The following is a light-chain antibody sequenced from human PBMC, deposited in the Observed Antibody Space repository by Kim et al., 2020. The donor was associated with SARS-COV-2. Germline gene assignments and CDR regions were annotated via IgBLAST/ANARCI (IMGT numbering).Light chain of an antibody. CDR1: QGISNY. V-gene: IGKV1-27*01. Sequence: ASVGDRVTITCRASQGISNYVAWYQQKPGTVPKLLIYAASTVQSGVPSRFSGSGSGTDFTLTISSLQPEDVATYYCQKYNSAPRTFGQGTKVDIK. CDR2: AAS. CDR3: QKYNSAPRT. J-gene: IGKJ1*01.